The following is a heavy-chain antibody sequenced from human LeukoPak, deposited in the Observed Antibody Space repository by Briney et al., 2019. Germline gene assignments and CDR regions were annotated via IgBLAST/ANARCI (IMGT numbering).Heavy chain of an antibody. CDR1: GFTFSSYA. J-gene: IGHJ4*02. Sequence: GGSLRLSCAASGFTFSSYAMHWVRQAPGKGLEWVAVISYDGSNKYYADSVKGRFTISRDNSKNTLYLQMNNLRAEDTAVYYCVSFYETYWGRGTLVTVSS. V-gene: IGHV3-30-3*01. CDR3: VSFYETY. CDR2: ISYDGSNK. D-gene: IGHD2/OR15-2a*01.